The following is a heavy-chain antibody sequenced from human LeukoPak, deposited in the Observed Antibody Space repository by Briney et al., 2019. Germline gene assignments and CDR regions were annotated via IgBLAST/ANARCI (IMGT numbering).Heavy chain of an antibody. CDR3: AKDLIGWSFDY. CDR1: GFTFDDYG. D-gene: IGHD2-15*01. Sequence: GGSLRLSCAASGFTFDDYGMNWVRQAPGKGLEWVSGIGSDVRTHYADSVKGRFTISRDNSKNTMYLQMNSLGAEDTAVYYCAKDLIGWSFDYWGQGTLVTVSS. J-gene: IGHJ4*02. CDR2: IGSDVRT. V-gene: IGHV3-23*01.